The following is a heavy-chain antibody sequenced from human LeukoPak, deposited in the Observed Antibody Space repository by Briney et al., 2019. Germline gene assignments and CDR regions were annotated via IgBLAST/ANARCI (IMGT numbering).Heavy chain of an antibody. D-gene: IGHD6-19*01. J-gene: IGHJ5*02. CDR1: GDSVSSNSAA. CDR3: ARDTFGGWYGGVNWFDP. V-gene: IGHV6-1*01. Sequence: SQTLSLTCAISGDSVSSNSAAWNWIRQSPSRGLEWLGRTYYRSKWYNDYAVSVKSRITINPDTSKNQFSLQLNSVTPEGTAVYYCARDTFGGWYGGVNWFDPWGQGTLVTVSS. CDR2: TYYRSKWYN.